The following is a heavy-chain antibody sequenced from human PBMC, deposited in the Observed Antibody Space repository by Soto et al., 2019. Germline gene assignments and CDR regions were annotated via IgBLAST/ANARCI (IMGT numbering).Heavy chain of an antibody. CDR1: GFTFSSYW. CDR2: IKQDGSEK. CDR3: ATMTTVTTYRDAFDI. V-gene: IGHV3-7*01. D-gene: IGHD4-17*01. J-gene: IGHJ3*02. Sequence: EVQLVESGGGLVQPGGSLRLSCAASGFTFSSYWMSWVRQAPGKGLEWVANIKQDGSEKYYVDSVKGRFTISRDNAKNSLYLQMNSLRAEDTAVYYCATMTTVTTYRDAFDIWGQGTMVTVSS.